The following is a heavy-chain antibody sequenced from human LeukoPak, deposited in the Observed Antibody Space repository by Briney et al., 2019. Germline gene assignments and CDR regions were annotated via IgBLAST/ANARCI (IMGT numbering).Heavy chain of an antibody. CDR3: ARGPAAMDWYFDF. Sequence: GGSLRLSCAASGFIFSDHCMNWVRQAPGKGLEWVSYINRAGTTSFYADSVKGRFTVSRDNAKNSLYLEVINLRAEDTGLYYCARGPAAMDWYFDFWGRGTLVTVSS. J-gene: IGHJ2*01. CDR1: GFIFSDHC. V-gene: IGHV3-11*01. D-gene: IGHD2-2*01. CDR2: INRAGTTS.